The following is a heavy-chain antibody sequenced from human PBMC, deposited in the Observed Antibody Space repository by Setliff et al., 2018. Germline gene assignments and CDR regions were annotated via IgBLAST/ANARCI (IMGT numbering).Heavy chain of an antibody. V-gene: IGHV1-18*01. CDR3: ARGPSNYDLLTGCDC. CDR1: GYTFTSYG. Sequence: ASVKVSCKASGYTFTSYGFSWVRQAPGQGLEWMGWISAYNGNTNYAQKFQGRVTMTRDTSITAAYMELSRLRSDDSAVYYCARGPSNYDLLTGCDCWGQGTLVTVSS. D-gene: IGHD3-9*01. J-gene: IGHJ4*02. CDR2: ISAYNGNT.